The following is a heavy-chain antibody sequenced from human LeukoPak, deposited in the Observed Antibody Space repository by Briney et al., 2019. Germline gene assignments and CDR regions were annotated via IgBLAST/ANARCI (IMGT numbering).Heavy chain of an antibody. V-gene: IGHV1-18*01. J-gene: IGHJ4*02. Sequence: AAVKVSCKASGYTFTSYGISWVRQAPGQGLEWMGWISAYNGNTNYAQKLQGRVTITTDTATSTAYMELRSLRADDTAVDYCARHSPYSYSSGWYYFDYWGQGTLVTVSS. CDR3: ARHSPYSYSSGWYYFDY. CDR1: GYTFTSYG. CDR2: ISAYNGNT. D-gene: IGHD6-19*01.